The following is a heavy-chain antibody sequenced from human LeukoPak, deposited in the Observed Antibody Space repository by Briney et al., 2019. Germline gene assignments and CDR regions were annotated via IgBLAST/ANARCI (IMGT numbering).Heavy chain of an antibody. CDR1: GGSISSGSYY. Sequence: SETLSLTCTVSGGSISSGSYYWSWIRQHAGKGLEWIGRIYTSGSTNYNPSLKSRVTISVDTSKNQFSLKLSSVTAAETAVYYCARDYYDSSGYYYFDYWGQGTLVTVSS. D-gene: IGHD3-22*01. CDR2: IYTSGST. V-gene: IGHV4-61*02. CDR3: ARDYYDSSGYYYFDY. J-gene: IGHJ4*02.